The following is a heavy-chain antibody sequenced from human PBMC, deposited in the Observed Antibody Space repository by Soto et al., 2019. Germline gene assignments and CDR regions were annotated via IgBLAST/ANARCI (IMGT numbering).Heavy chain of an antibody. CDR1: GFTFSIYG. J-gene: IGHJ6*02. CDR3: AKDWAGYYYGMDV. Sequence: GGSLRLSCAASGFTFSIYGMHWVRQAPGKGLEWVAVISYDGSNKYYADSVKGRFTISRDNSKNTLYLQMNSLRAEDTAVYYCAKDWAGYYYGMDVCGQGTTVTVSS. D-gene: IGHD6-19*01. V-gene: IGHV3-30*18. CDR2: ISYDGSNK.